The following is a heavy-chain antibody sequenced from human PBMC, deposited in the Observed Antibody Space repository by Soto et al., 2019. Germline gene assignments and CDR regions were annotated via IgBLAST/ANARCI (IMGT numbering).Heavy chain of an antibody. V-gene: IGHV1-46*01. CDR1: GYTFTSYY. CDR3: ARRDYGGPAGD. CDR2: INPSGGST. Sequence: QVQLVQSGAEVKKPGASVKISCKASGYTFTSYYMHWMRQAPGQGLEWMGRINPSGGSTNYAQKFQGXXTXTXXTSTTTVYMELSSLRSEDTAVYYCARRDYGGPAGDWGQGTLVTVSS. J-gene: IGHJ4*02. D-gene: IGHD4-17*01.